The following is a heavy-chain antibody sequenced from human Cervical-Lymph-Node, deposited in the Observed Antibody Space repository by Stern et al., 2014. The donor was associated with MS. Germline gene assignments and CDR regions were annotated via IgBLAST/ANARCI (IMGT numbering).Heavy chain of an antibody. D-gene: IGHD3-22*01. V-gene: IGHV3-7*01. J-gene: IGHJ5*02. CDR3: ARGSDT. CDR1: GFTFSSYW. CDR2: IKEDGSET. Sequence: VQLVESGGGLVKPGGSLRLSCAASGFTFSSYWMNWVRQAPGKGLEWVANIKEDGSETYYVDSVKGRFTISRDNAKNSMYLQMNSLRAEDTSVYYCARGSDTWGQGTLVAVSS.